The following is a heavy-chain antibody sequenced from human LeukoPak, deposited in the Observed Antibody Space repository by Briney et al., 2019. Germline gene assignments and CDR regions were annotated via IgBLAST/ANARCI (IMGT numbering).Heavy chain of an antibody. CDR2: ISSSSSYI. J-gene: IGHJ6*02. Sequence: GGSLRFSCAASGFTFSSYSMTWVRQAPGKGLEWVSSISSSSSYIYYADPVKGRFTISRDNAKNSLYLQMNSLRAEDTAVYYCARVMEGTGTTLVLYYYYGMDVWGQGTTVTVSS. CDR1: GFTFSSYS. CDR3: ARVMEGTGTTLVLYYYYGMDV. V-gene: IGHV3-21*01. D-gene: IGHD1-1*01.